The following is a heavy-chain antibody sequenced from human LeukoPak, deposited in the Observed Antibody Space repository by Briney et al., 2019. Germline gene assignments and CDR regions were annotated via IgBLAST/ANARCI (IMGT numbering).Heavy chain of an antibody. J-gene: IGHJ4*02. V-gene: IGHV3-74*03. CDR1: VLGIGYYW. CDR3: AASRWSGALDY. CDR2: LNGDGTVT. D-gene: IGHD3-3*01. Sequence: GGSLLLSCAFSVLGIGYYWMHWVRQAPGERLGWVSRLNGDGTVTMYADSVKRRFPISRDNAKMALYLAMNSLEDDDTAVYYCAASRWSGALDYWGEGSLVTVSS.